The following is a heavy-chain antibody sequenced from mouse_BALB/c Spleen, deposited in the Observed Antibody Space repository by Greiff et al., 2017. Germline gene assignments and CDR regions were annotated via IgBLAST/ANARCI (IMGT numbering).Heavy chain of an antibody. Sequence: EVKLVESGGGLVQPGGSLRPSCATSGFTFTDYYMSWVRQPPGKALEWLGFIRNKANGYTTEYSASVKGRFTISRDNSQSILYLQMNTLRAEDSATYYCARAPYYYGSSYAMDYWGQGTSVTVSS. CDR1: GFTFTDYY. J-gene: IGHJ4*01. V-gene: IGHV7-3*02. CDR2: IRNKANGYTT. D-gene: IGHD1-1*01. CDR3: ARAPYYYGSSYAMDY.